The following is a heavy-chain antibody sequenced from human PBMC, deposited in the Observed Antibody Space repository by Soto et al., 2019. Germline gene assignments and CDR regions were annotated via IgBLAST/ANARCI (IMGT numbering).Heavy chain of an antibody. V-gene: IGHV1-2*02. Sequence: GASVKVSCKASGYTFTGYYIHWVRQAPGQGXEWMGWVNPNSGGTNYAQKFQGRVTMTRDTSISTAYMELSRLRSDDTAVYYCARVPWDILTGYYPKSKLGFDPWGQGTLVTVSS. J-gene: IGHJ5*02. D-gene: IGHD3-9*01. CDR3: ARVPWDILTGYYPKSKLGFDP. CDR1: GYTFTGYY. CDR2: VNPNSGGT.